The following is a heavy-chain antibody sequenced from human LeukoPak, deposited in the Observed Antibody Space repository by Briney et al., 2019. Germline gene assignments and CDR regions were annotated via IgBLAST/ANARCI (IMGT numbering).Heavy chain of an antibody. D-gene: IGHD2-2*01. J-gene: IGHJ6*03. CDR1: GYTFTSYG. V-gene: IGHV1-18*01. CDR2: ISAYNGNT. Sequence: ASVKVSCKASGYTFTSYGISWVRQAPGQGLEWMGWISAYNGNTNYAQKFQGRVTMTTDTPTSTAYMELRSLRSDDTAVYYCARDWEYQLLKNYYYMDVWGKGTTVTVSS. CDR3: ARDWEYQLLKNYYYMDV.